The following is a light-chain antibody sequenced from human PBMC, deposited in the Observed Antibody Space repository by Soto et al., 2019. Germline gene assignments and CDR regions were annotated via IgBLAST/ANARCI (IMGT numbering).Light chain of an antibody. V-gene: IGKV1-39*01. CDR2: YAS. J-gene: IGKJ1*01. CDR3: QQTYSTPRR. Sequence: DIQMTQSPSSLSASVGDRVTITCRARRSINTDVNWYQQRPGKAPELLIYYASSLHTGVPSRFSSSGAGTDFTFAINRILPEEFAIYYCQQTYSTPRRFGQGTEVDIK. CDR1: RSINTD.